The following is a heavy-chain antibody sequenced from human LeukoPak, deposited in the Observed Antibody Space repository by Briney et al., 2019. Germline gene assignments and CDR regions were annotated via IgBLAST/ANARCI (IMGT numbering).Heavy chain of an antibody. D-gene: IGHD3-22*01. CDR1: GDSISSGDYY. CDR3: TRGSIAYYYMDV. Sequence: SQTLSLTCTLSGDSISSGDYYWGWLRQPPGKGLEWIGNIYYSGSTNYNPSLKSRVTISVDTSKNQFSLKLSSVTAADTAVYYCTRGSIAYYYMDVWGKGTTVTISS. V-gene: IGHV4-61*08. J-gene: IGHJ6*03. CDR2: IYYSGST.